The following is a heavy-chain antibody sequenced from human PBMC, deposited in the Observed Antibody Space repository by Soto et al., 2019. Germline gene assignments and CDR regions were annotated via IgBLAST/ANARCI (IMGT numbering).Heavy chain of an antibody. CDR2: IGGYGVTT. J-gene: IGHJ4*02. D-gene: IGHD2-15*01. CDR3: AKSSRYCSGGGCFYYFDY. V-gene: IGHV3-23*01. CDR1: GFSIGSSA. Sequence: EGQLLESGGGLVQPGGSLRLSCAASGFSIGSSAWTWVRQAPGKGLDWVSTIGGYGVTTFYADSVKGRFTISRDIYRNTVFLQMSSMRAEDTALYYCAKSSRYCSGGGCFYYFDYWGQGTLVTVSS.